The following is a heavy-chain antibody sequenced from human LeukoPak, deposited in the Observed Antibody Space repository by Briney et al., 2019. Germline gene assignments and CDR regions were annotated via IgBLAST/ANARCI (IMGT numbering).Heavy chain of an antibody. Sequence: GGPLTLSCAASGFTFTNNFMSWAREVPGKGLEWVANIKQDGSEKTYAHSVRGRFTIFRDNAKDSVYLQMNSLSAEDSAIYYCAREGFYFFDFWGQGTLVTVSS. V-gene: IGHV3-7*01. CDR1: GFTFTNNF. J-gene: IGHJ4*01. CDR3: AREGFYFFDF. CDR2: IKQDGSEK.